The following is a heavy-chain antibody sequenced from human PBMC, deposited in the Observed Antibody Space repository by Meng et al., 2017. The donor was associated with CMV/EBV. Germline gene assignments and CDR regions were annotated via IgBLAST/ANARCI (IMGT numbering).Heavy chain of an antibody. D-gene: IGHD3-3*01. CDR3: ARGHDFWSGYYLFDP. CDR1: GSVSSGSYY. Sequence: GSVSSGSYYWTWTRQTPGKGLEWIGYAYYNGDTNYSPSLKSRVTILIDASKNQFSLELTSVTAADTAVYYCARGHDFWSGYYLFDPWGQGTLVTVSS. J-gene: IGHJ5*02. CDR2: AYYNGDT. V-gene: IGHV4-61*01.